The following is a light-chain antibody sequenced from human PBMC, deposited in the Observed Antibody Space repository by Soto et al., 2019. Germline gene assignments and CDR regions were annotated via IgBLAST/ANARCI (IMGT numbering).Light chain of an antibody. J-gene: IGKJ1*01. CDR2: GAS. Sequence: QMSQSPSTLSASVGDRVTIACRASQSISPWLAWYQQKPGKAPKLLIYGASSLESGVPSRFSGSGSGTNVTLTINTLQPEDFATYDCQQSFASPWTFGQGTKVDIK. CDR1: QSISPW. V-gene: IGKV1-5*01. CDR3: QQSFASPWT.